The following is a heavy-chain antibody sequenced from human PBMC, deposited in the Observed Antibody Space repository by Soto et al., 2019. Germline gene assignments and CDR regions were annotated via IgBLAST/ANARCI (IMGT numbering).Heavy chain of an antibody. CDR1: GFIFSSYS. J-gene: IGHJ3*02. V-gene: IGHV3-48*01. CDR2: ISGSSSTI. CDR3: ARASDAFDI. Sequence: EVQLVESGGGLVQPGGSLRLSCAASGFIFSSYSMNWVRQAPGKGLEWVSYISGSSSTIYYVDSVKGRFTISRDNAKNTLYLQMNSLRAEDTAVYYCARASDAFDIWGQGTMVTVSS.